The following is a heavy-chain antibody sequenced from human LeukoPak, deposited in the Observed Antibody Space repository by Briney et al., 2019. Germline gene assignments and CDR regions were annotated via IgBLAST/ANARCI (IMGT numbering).Heavy chain of an antibody. CDR2: INTNTGNP. D-gene: IGHD2-2*01. Sequence: ASVKVSCKASGGTFSSYAISWVRQAPGQGLEWMGWINTNTGNPTYAQGFTGRFVFSLDTSVSTAYLQISSLKAEDTAVYYCARGPPSWQHYFDYWGQGTLVTVSS. V-gene: IGHV7-4-1*02. CDR3: ARGPPSWQHYFDY. J-gene: IGHJ4*02. CDR1: GGTFSSYA.